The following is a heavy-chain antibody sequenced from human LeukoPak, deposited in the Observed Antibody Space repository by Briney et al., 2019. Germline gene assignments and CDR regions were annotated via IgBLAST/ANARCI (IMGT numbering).Heavy chain of an antibody. V-gene: IGHV3-7*01. CDR3: ARDSALAQAVMFDY. D-gene: IGHD6-19*01. CDR2: IKEDGSEK. J-gene: IGHJ4*02. CDR1: GFTFSNYW. Sequence: GGSLRLSCVASGFTFSNYWMSWVRQAPGKGLEWVANIKEDGSEKYHVNSVKGRFTISRDNAKTSLYLQMNSLRVEDTAVYYCARDSALAQAVMFDYWGQGTLVTVSS.